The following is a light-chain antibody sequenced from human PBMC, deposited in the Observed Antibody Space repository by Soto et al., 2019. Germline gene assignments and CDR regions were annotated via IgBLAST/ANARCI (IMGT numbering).Light chain of an antibody. V-gene: IGKV1-5*01. CDR2: DVS. J-gene: IGKJ1*01. CDR3: QQYDYSRT. Sequence: DVQMTQSPSTLSASVGDSVTITCRASQSIAASLAWYQLKPGEAPKLLIYDVSNLESGVPSRFSGSGSGTEFSLTIRSLHPDDFATYYCQQYDYSRTFGQRTKVEIK. CDR1: QSIAAS.